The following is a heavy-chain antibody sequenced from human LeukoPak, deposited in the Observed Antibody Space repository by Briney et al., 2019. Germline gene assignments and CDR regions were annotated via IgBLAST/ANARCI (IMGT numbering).Heavy chain of an antibody. CDR3: ARDTGITRILPAFQFDP. CDR2: IYYSGST. D-gene: IGHD3-10*01. V-gene: IGHV4-59*01. Sequence: PETLSLTCTVSGGSISSYYWSWIRQPPGKGLEWIGYIYYSGSTNYNPSLKSRVTIPADTSKNQFSLKLSSVTAADTAVYYCARDTGITRILPAFQFDPWGQGTRVTVSS. CDR1: GGSISSYY. J-gene: IGHJ5*02.